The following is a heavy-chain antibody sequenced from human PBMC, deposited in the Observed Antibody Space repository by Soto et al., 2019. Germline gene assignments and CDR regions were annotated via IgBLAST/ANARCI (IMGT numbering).Heavy chain of an antibody. CDR2: INHSGNT. Sequence: PSETLSLTCTVSGGSISSYYWSWIRQPPGKGLEWIGEINHSGNTNYNPSLRSRVTISIDTSKNQLSLNLRSVSAADTAVYYCARGRREFDAWGQGTPVTVSS. J-gene: IGHJ5*02. CDR1: GGSISSYY. CDR3: ARGRREFDA. V-gene: IGHV4-34*01.